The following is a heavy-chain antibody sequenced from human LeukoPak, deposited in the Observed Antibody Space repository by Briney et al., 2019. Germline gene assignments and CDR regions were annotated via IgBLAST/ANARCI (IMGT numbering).Heavy chain of an antibody. D-gene: IGHD3-3*01. CDR1: GGSVINTNW. V-gene: IGHV4-4*02. J-gene: IGHJ4*02. CDR2: VHLDGRT. CDR3: AREGGFYRPLDY. Sequence: SGTLSLTCGVSGGSVINTNWWTWVRQPPGKGLEWIGEVHLDGRTNYNPSLESRLTMSVDVSENQVSLKLASVTAADTAVYYCAREGGFYRPLDYSGQGTLVTVSS.